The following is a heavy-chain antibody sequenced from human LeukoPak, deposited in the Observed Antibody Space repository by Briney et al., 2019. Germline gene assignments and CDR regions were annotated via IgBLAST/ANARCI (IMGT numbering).Heavy chain of an antibody. CDR1: GGSISSYY. V-gene: IGHV4-59*01. CDR3: ARSRRVSNWFDP. Sequence: SETLSLTCTVSGGSISSYYWSWIRQPPGKGLEWIGYIYYGGSTNYNPSLKSRVTISVDTSKNQFSLKLSSVTAADTAVYYCARSRRVSNWFDPWGQGTLVTVSS. J-gene: IGHJ5*02. CDR2: IYYGGST.